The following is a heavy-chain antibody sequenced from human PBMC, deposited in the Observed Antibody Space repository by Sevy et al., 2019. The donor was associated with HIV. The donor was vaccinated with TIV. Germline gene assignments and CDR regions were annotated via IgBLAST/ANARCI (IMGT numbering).Heavy chain of an antibody. CDR1: GFTFSSYA. V-gene: IGHV3-30-3*01. CDR3: ASIAVAGKGDYFDY. J-gene: IGHJ4*02. D-gene: IGHD6-19*01. CDR2: ISYDGSNK. Sequence: GGSLRLSCAASGFTFSSYAMHWVRQAPGKGLEWVAVISYDGSNKYYADSVKGRFTISRDNSKNTLYLQMNSLRAEDADVYYCASIAVAGKGDYFDYWGQGTLVTVSS.